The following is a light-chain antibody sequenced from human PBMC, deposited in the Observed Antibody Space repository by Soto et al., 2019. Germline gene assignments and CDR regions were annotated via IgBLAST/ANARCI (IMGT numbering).Light chain of an antibody. Sequence: ELVLTQSAGTLSLSPGERAILSCRASQSVSRSYLAWYQQKPGQAPRLLIYGASSRATGIPDRFSGSGSGTDFTLTISRLEPEDFAVYYCQQYGSSPRTFGQGTKVDIK. V-gene: IGKV3-20*01. CDR1: QSVSRSY. J-gene: IGKJ1*01. CDR3: QQYGSSPRT. CDR2: GAS.